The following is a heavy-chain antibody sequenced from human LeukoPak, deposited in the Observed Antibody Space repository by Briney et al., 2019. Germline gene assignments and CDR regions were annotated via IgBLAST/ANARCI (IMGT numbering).Heavy chain of an antibody. CDR2: IYSGGTT. D-gene: IGHD5-18*01. V-gene: IGHV3-53*01. CDR3: AKKGGYTYGDPFDY. J-gene: IGHJ4*02. Sequence: GGSLRLSCAVSGFTVSGNYMSWVRQAPGKGLEWVSLIYSGGTTYYADSVKGRFTISRDNSKNTLYLQMNSLRAEDTAVYYCAKKGGYTYGDPFDYWGQGILVTVSS. CDR1: GFTVSGNY.